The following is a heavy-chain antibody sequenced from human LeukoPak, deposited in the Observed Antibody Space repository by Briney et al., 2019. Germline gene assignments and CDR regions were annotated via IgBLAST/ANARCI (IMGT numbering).Heavy chain of an antibody. CDR2: IYYSGST. Sequence: SETLSLTCTVSGGSVSSGSYYWSWIRQPPGKGLEWIGYIYYSGSTNYNPSLKSRVTISVDTSKNQFSLKLSSVTAADTAVYYCASHSMVRGVIIYYFDYWGQGTLVTVSS. CDR3: ASHSMVRGVIIYYFDY. CDR1: GGSVSSGSYY. V-gene: IGHV4-61*01. D-gene: IGHD3-10*01. J-gene: IGHJ4*02.